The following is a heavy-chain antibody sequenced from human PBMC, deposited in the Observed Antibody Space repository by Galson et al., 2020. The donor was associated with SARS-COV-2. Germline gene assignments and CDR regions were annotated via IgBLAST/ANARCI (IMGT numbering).Heavy chain of an antibody. CDR1: GFTFSTYA. V-gene: IGHV3-48*02. Sequence: GGSLRLSCAASGFTFSTYAMNWVRQAPGKGLEWLSHISASSSLIFYADSVRGRFTISRDNAKNSLYLQLNSLRDEDTAVYYCATEVSGNYYFDYWGQGTLVTVSS. D-gene: IGHD1-26*01. J-gene: IGHJ4*02. CDR3: ATEVSGNYYFDY. CDR2: ISASSSLI.